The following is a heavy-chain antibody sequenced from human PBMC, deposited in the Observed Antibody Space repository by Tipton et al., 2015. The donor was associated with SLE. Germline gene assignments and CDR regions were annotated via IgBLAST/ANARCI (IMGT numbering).Heavy chain of an antibody. D-gene: IGHD6-6*01. J-gene: IGHJ6*02. CDR3: ARDPAARRGMDV. CDR1: GGSISSSSYY. V-gene: IGHV4-39*07. Sequence: TLSLTCTVSGGSISSSSYYWGWICRPPGKGLEWIGSIYYSGSTYYNPSLKSRVTISVDTSKNQFSLKLSSVTAADTAVYYCARDPAARRGMDVWGQGTTVTVSS. CDR2: IYYSGST.